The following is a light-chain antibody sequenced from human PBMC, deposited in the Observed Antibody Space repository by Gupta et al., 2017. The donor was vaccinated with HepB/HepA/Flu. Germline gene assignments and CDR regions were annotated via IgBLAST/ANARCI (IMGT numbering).Light chain of an antibody. CDR3: QQYYSTPLT. J-gene: IGKJ4*01. CDR2: WAS. CDR1: QSVLYSSNNNNY. Sequence: DIVMTQSPEYLAVSLGERATINCKSSQSVLYSSNNNNYLAWYQQKPGQPPKLLIYWASTRESGVPDRFSGSGSGTDFTLTISSLQAEDVAVYYCQQYYSTPLTFGGGTKVEIK. V-gene: IGKV4-1*01.